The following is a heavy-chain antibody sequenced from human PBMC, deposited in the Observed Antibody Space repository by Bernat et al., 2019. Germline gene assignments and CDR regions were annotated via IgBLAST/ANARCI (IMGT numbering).Heavy chain of an antibody. V-gene: IGHV3-13*01. CDR3: ARVLGGSYYEDAFDI. Sequence: EVQLVESGGGLVQPGGSLRLSCAASGFTFSSYDMHWVRQATRKGLEWVSAIGTAGDTYYPGSVKGRFTISRENAKNSLYLQMNSLRAGDTAVYYCARVLGGSYYEDAFDIWGQGTMVTVSS. J-gene: IGHJ3*02. D-gene: IGHD1-26*01. CDR1: GFTFSSYD. CDR2: IGTAGDT.